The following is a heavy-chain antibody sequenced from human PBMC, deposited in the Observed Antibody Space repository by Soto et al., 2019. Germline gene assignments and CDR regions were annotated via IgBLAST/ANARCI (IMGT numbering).Heavy chain of an antibody. J-gene: IGHJ5*02. CDR2: IYYSGST. Sequence: PSETLSLTCTVSGGSISSGDYYWSWIRQPPGKGLEWIGSIYYSGSTYYNPSLKSRVTISVDTSKNQFSLKLRSVTAADTAVYYCARHSYYYGSTYGCWLDPWGQGTLVTVSS. D-gene: IGHD3-10*01. CDR1: GGSISSGDYY. V-gene: IGHV4-39*01. CDR3: ARHSYYYGSTYGCWLDP.